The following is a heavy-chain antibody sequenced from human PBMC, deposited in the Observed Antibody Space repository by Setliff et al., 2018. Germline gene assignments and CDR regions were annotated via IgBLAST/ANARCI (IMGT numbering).Heavy chain of an antibody. CDR3: ARTCSGSGCYAGLDH. CDR2: IWDDGGNK. CDR1: GFTFSTYR. J-gene: IGHJ1*01. Sequence: SLRLSCAASGFTFSTYRMHWVRQAPGKGLEWVAVIWDDGGNKYHADSVKGRFTISRDNSKNTLYLQMNSLRPEDTAVYYCARTCSGSGCYAGLDHWAQGSLVTVSS. D-gene: IGHD2-15*01. V-gene: IGHV3-33*08.